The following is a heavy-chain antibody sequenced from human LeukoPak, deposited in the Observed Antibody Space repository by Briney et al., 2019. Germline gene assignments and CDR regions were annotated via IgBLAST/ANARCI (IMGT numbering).Heavy chain of an antibody. D-gene: IGHD1-26*01. V-gene: IGHV3-33*01. J-gene: IGHJ3*02. CDR2: IWYDGSNK. CDR1: GFTFSSYG. CDR3: ARVGATHGIDAFDI. Sequence: GGSLRLSCAASGFTFSSYGMHWVRQAPGKGLEWVAVIWYDGSNKYYADSVKGRFTISRDNSKNTLYLQMNSLRAEDTAVYYCARVGATHGIDAFDIWGQGTLVTAS.